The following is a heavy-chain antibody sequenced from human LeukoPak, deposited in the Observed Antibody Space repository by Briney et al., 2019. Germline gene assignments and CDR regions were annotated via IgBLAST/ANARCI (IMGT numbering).Heavy chain of an antibody. CDR3: ARWGSDFWGALRTHYQYYYMDV. V-gene: IGHV4-59*01. J-gene: IGHJ6*03. D-gene: IGHD3-3*01. Sequence: SETLSLTCTVSGGSISSYHWSWIRQPPGEGLEWIGFLYTSGSTNYNPSLKSRVIISVDTSKSQFSLELNSVTAADTAVYYCARWGSDFWGALRTHYQYYYMDVWGKGTTVTVSS. CDR1: GGSISSYH. CDR2: LYTSGST.